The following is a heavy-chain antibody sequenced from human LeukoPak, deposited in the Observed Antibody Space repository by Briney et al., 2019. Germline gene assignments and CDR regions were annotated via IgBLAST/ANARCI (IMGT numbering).Heavy chain of an antibody. CDR3: AREHTSGYDSNYYYYYYMDV. D-gene: IGHD5-12*01. CDR2: INPNSGGT. V-gene: IGHV1-2*02. Sequence: GASVKVSCKASGYTFTGYYMHWVRQAPRQGLEWMGWINPNSGGTNYAQKFQGRVTMTRDTSISTAYMELSRLRSDDTAVYYCAREHTSGYDSNYYYYYYMDVWGKGTTVTVSS. J-gene: IGHJ6*03. CDR1: GYTFTGYY.